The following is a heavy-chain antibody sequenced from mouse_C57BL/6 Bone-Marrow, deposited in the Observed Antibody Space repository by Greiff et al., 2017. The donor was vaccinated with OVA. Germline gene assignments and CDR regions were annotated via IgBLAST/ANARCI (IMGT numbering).Heavy chain of an antibody. J-gene: IGHJ2*01. CDR1: GFNIKADY. CDR2: IDPENGDT. V-gene: IGHV14-4*01. D-gene: IGHD2-1*01. CDR3: TSYGNFDY. Sequence: VQLQQSGAELVRPGASVKLSCTASGFNIKADYMHWVKQRPEQGLEWIGWIDPENGDTEYASKFQGKATITVDTSSNTAYLQLSSLTSEDTAVYYCTSYGNFDYWGQGTTLTVSS.